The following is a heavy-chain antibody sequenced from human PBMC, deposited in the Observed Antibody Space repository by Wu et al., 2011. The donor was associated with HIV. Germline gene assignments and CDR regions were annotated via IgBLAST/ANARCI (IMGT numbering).Heavy chain of an antibody. V-gene: IGHV1-69*05. Sequence: QVQLVQAGGEVKKPGSSVKVSCKASGGTFSSYAISWVRQAPGQGLEWMGGLIPIFATTNYAQKFQGRVTITTDESTSTAYMELSSLRSEDTAVYYCARVPRRDGYNSGGHFDYWGQGTLVTVSS. CDR2: LIPIFATT. D-gene: IGHD5-24*01. J-gene: IGHJ4*02. CDR3: ARVPRRDGYNSGGHFDY. CDR1: GGTFSSYA.